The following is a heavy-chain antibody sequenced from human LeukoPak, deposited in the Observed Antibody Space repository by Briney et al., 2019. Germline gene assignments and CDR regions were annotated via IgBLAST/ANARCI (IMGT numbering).Heavy chain of an antibody. D-gene: IGHD3-3*01. CDR2: IYSGGST. CDR1: GFTVSSNY. Sequence: HPGGSLRLSCAASGFTVSSNYMSWVHQAPGKGLEWVSVIYSGGSTYYADSVEGRFTISRDNAKNSLYLQMNSLRAEDTAVYYCASMIITIFGVPKDYWGQGTLVTVSS. V-gene: IGHV3-53*01. J-gene: IGHJ4*02. CDR3: ASMIITIFGVPKDY.